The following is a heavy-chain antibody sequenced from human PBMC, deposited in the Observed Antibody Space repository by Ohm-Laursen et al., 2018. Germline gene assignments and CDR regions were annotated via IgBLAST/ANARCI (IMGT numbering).Heavy chain of an antibody. J-gene: IGHJ3*02. CDR3: ARPSYGTNLGDAFDI. Sequence: GASVKVSCKASGGTFSSYAISWVRQAPGQGPEWMGGIIPIFGTANYAQKFQGRVTITADKSTSTAYMELSSLRSEDTAVYYCARPSYGTNLGDAFDIWGQGTMVTVSP. D-gene: IGHD5-18*01. CDR1: GGTFSSYA. CDR2: IIPIFGTA. V-gene: IGHV1-69*06.